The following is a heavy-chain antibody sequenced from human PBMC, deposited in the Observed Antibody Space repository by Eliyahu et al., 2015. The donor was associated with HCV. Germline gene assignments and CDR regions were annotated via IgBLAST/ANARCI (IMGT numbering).Heavy chain of an antibody. CDR1: GFSISDXW. CDR3: ARGGKPALDS. D-gene: IGHD3-16*01. J-gene: IGHJ5*01. CDR2: INSDGSET. Sequence: EVQLVDPGGGLVQPGGSLRLXCAASGFSISDXWMXWVRQVXGKGLVWVSCINSDGSETRYADSVKGRFTISRDNAKNTLYLQLNSLRGEDTAVYYCARGGKPALDSWGQGSLVTVSS. V-gene: IGHV3-74*01.